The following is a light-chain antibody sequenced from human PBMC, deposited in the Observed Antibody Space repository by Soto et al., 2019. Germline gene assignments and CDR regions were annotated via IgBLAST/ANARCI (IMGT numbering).Light chain of an antibody. CDR3: NSYTSSSTYV. CDR2: DVT. J-gene: IGLJ1*01. Sequence: QPVLTQPASVSGSPGQSITISCTGTSSDVGGFNYVSWYQQHPGKATKLMIYDVTNRPSGVSYLFSGSKSGNTASLTISGLQADDDAYYYCNSYTSSSTYVFGTGTKLTVL. CDR1: SSDVGGFNY. V-gene: IGLV2-14*03.